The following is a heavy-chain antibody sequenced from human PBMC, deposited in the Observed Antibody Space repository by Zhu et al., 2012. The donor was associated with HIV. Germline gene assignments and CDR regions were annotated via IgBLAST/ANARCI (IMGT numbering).Heavy chain of an antibody. V-gene: IGHV4-30-4*01. CDR2: ISSSGTT. CDR1: DGSISSGNYY. Sequence: QVQLHESGPGLVKPSETLSLTCSVSDGSISSGNYYWSWIRQAPGKDLEWIGYISSSGTTSYNPSLKSRLILSLDTSNNQFSLKLTSVTAADVAIYFCARLPRHYHGDDKRWPDAFDMWGQGTMVTVSS. J-gene: IGHJ3*02. CDR3: ARLPRHYHGDDKRWPDAFDM. D-gene: IGHD2-21*01.